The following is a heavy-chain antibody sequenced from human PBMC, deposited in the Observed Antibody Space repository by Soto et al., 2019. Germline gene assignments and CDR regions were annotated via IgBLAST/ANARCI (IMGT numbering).Heavy chain of an antibody. CDR3: ARVKDGPFDY. CDR2: IYYSGST. CDR1: GGSISSGGYY. V-gene: IGHV4-31*03. J-gene: IGHJ4*02. Sequence: PSETLSLTCTVSGGSISSGGYYWSWIRQHPGKGLEWIGYIYYSGSTYYNPSLKSRVTISVDTSKNQFSLKPSSVTAADTAVYYCARVKDGPFDYWVQGTMLTVSS.